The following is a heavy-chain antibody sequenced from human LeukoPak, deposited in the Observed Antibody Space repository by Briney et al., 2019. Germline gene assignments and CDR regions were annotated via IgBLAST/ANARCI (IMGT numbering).Heavy chain of an antibody. CDR3: ARQQWELMGGYYFDY. J-gene: IGHJ4*02. CDR1: GGSISSYY. D-gene: IGHD1-26*01. CDR2: IYYSGST. Sequence: SETLSLTCTVSGGSISSYYWSWIRQPPGKGLEWIGYIYYSGSTNYNPSLKSRVTISVDTSKNQFSLKLSSVTAADTAVYYCARQQWELMGGYYFDYWGQGTLVTVSS. V-gene: IGHV4-59*08.